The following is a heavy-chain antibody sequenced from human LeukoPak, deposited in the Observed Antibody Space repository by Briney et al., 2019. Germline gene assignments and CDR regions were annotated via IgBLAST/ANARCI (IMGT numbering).Heavy chain of an antibody. CDR2: ISSNGGST. J-gene: IGHJ4*02. Sequence: GGSLRLSCSASGFTFSSYAMHWVRQAPGKGLEYVSAISSNGGSTYYADSVKGRFTISRDNSKNTLYLQMSSLRAEDTAVYYCAKRSAYMVRGVIGGGEFDYWGQGTLVTVSS. D-gene: IGHD3-10*01. CDR3: AKRSAYMVRGVIGGGEFDY. CDR1: GFTFSSYA. V-gene: IGHV3-64D*06.